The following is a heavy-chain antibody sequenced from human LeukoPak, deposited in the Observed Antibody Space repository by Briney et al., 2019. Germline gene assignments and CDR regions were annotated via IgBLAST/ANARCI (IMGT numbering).Heavy chain of an antibody. J-gene: IGHJ5*02. CDR3: ARDHGLAYCGGDCYPNNWFDP. CDR2: ISAYNGNT. D-gene: IGHD2-21*02. V-gene: IGHV1-18*01. CDR1: GYTFTSYG. Sequence: ASVKVSCKASGYTFTSYGISWVRQAPGQGLEWMGWISAYNGNTNYAQKLQGRVTMTTDTSTSTAYMELRSLRSDDTAVYYCARDHGLAYCGGDCYPNNWFDPWGQGTLVTVSS.